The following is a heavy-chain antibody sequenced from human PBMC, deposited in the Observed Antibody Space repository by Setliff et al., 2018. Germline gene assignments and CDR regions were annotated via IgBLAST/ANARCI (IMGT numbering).Heavy chain of an antibody. V-gene: IGHV1-69*10. CDR1: GGTFSSYA. D-gene: IGHD3-10*01. Sequence: SVKVSCKASGGTFSSYAIIWVRQAPGQGLEWMGGIIPILGIANYAQKFQGRVTITADESTSTAYMELSSLRSEDTAVYYCARDRNYYGSGSYYNADAFDIWGQGTMVTVSS. J-gene: IGHJ3*02. CDR3: ARDRNYYGSGSYYNADAFDI. CDR2: IIPILGIA.